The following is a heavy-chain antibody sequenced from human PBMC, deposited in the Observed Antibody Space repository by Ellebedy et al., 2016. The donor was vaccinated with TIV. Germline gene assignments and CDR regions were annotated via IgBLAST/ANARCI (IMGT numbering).Heavy chain of an antibody. J-gene: IGHJ4*02. Sequence: GESLKISCAASGFTFSRYAMSWVRQAPGKGLEWVSGISAGGNTYYADSVKGRFTISRDNSKNTLYLQMNSLRAEDTAVYYCARERYYYDSSGYRYYFDYWGQGTLVTVSS. V-gene: IGHV3-23*01. CDR1: GFTFSRYA. CDR2: ISAGGNT. D-gene: IGHD3-22*01. CDR3: ARERYYYDSSGYRYYFDY.